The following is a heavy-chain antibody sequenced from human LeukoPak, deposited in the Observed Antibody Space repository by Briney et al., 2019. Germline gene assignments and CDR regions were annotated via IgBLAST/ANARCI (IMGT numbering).Heavy chain of an antibody. D-gene: IGHD2-15*01. CDR2: ISYDGSNK. CDR3: ARVVADYYYYYYMDV. Sequence: GGSLRLSCAASGFTFSSYWMSWVRQAPGKGLEWVAVISYDGSNKYYADSVKGRFTISRDNSKNTLYLQMNSLRAEDTAVYYCARVVADYYYYYYMDVWGKGTTVTVSS. J-gene: IGHJ6*03. CDR1: GFTFSSYW. V-gene: IGHV3-30*14.